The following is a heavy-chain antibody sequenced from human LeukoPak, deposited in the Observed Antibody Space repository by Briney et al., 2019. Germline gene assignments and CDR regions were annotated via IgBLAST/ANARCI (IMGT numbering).Heavy chain of an antibody. CDR1: GVTFNSYG. J-gene: IGHJ6*02. CDR3: AKDLAGYSNDRDFGMDV. Sequence: GGSLRLSCAGSGVTFNSYGMHWVRQAPGKGLEWVAVISYDGRNKFYADSVKGRFTISRDNSKNTLYLQMNSLGAEDTALYHCAKDLAGYSNDRDFGMDVWGQGTTVTVSS. V-gene: IGHV3-30*18. CDR2: ISYDGRNK. D-gene: IGHD4-11*01.